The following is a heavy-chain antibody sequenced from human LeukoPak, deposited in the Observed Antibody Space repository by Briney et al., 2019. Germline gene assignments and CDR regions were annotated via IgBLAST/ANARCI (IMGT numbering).Heavy chain of an antibody. J-gene: IGHJ1*01. V-gene: IGHV3-53*01. CDR2: IFNGGST. D-gene: IGHD1-26*01. CDR1: GFAVSSNH. CDR3: ATSIVGLTYDEHFQH. Sequence: GGSLRLSCAASGFAVSSNHMNWVRQAPGKGLEWVSVIFNGGSTYYADSVRGRFTISRDNSKNTLYLQMNSLRAEDTAVYYCATSIVGLTYDEHFQHWGQGTLVTVSS.